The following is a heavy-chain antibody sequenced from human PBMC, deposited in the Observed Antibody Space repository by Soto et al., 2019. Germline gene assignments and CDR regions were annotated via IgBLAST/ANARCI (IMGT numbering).Heavy chain of an antibody. CDR3: ARESGSSGWKYLDY. D-gene: IGHD6-19*01. CDR1: GYTFTTYA. V-gene: IGHV1-3*01. CDR2: IHAGNGNT. Sequence: ASVKVSCKASGYTFTTYAMHWVRQAPGQRPEWMGWIHAGNGNTKYSQNFQGRVTITRDTSASTGYMELSSLRSEDTAVYYCARESGSSGWKYLDYWGRGTLVTVSS. J-gene: IGHJ4*02.